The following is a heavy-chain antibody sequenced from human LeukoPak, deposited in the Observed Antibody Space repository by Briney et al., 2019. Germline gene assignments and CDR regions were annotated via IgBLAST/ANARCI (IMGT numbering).Heavy chain of an antibody. D-gene: IGHD6-25*01. Sequence: PSETLSLTCDVSGGSVTSTNWWAWFRQPPGKGLEWIGEVHLDGRTNYNPSLKSRLVMSADLPENHISLKLTSVTAADTAVYYCAREGGFYRPLDYSGQGTLVTVSS. CDR3: AREGGFYRPLDY. V-gene: IGHV4-4*02. CDR2: VHLDGRT. J-gene: IGHJ4*02. CDR1: GGSVTSTNW.